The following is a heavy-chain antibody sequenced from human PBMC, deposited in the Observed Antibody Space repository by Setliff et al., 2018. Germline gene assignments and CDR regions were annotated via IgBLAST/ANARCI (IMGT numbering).Heavy chain of an antibody. CDR2: VYYNGNT. Sequence: SENLSLTCTLSGGSLTQRYWSWVRQPPGKGLEWIGYVYYNGNTNYSPSLKSRVTISANTSKNQVSLKLTSATAADTAVYYCARDRTAYNYGMDVWGQGTTVTVSS. V-gene: IGHV4-59*11. CDR1: GGSLTQRY. D-gene: IGHD5-18*01. J-gene: IGHJ6*02. CDR3: ARDRTAYNYGMDV.